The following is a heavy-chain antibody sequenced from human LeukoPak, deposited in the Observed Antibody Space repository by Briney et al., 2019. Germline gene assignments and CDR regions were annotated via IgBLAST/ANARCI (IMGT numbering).Heavy chain of an antibody. J-gene: IGHJ4*02. CDR3: ARETFGGVIVKWKQSS. V-gene: IGHV3-11*01. CDR2: ISSSGSTI. CDR1: VFPFSDYY. D-gene: IGHD3-16*02. Sequence: KSGGSLILSCSASVFPFSDYYMSWIRQAPGKGLEWVSYISSSGSTIYYADSVKGRFTISRDNAKNSLYLQMNSLRAEDTAVYYCARETFGGVIVKWKQSSWGQGTLVTVSS.